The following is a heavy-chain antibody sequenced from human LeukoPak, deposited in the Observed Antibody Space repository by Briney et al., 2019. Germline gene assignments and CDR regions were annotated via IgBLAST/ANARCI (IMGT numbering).Heavy chain of an antibody. CDR2: ISSSSSYI. CDR1: GFTFSDYY. V-gene: IGHV3-11*05. Sequence: GGSLRLSCAASGFTFSDYYMSWIRQAPGKGLEWVSYISSSSSYINYADSVKGRFTISRDNAKNSLYLQMNSLRAEDTAVYYCARVVRSWFDPWGQGTLVTVSS. CDR3: ARVVRSWFDP. J-gene: IGHJ5*02. D-gene: IGHD6-6*01.